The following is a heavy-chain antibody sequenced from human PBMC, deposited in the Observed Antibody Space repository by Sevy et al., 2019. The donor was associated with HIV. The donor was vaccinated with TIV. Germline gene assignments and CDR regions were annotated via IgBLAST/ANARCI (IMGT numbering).Heavy chain of an antibody. D-gene: IGHD2-21*01. J-gene: IGHJ4*02. CDR2: ITSSGSNI. V-gene: IGHV3-48*03. CDR1: GFTFRNHE. CDR3: TRDLPPSATIVPHFDY. Sequence: GGSLRLSCAASGFTFRNHEMNWVRQAPGKGLEWVSSITSSGSNIYYSDSVKGRFTISRDNAKNSLYLQMNSLRAEDTALYYCTRDLPPSATIVPHFDYWGQGTLVTVSS.